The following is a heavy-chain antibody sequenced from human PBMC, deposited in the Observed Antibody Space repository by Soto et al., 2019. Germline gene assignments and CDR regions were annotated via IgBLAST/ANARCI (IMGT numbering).Heavy chain of an antibody. D-gene: IGHD2-2*01. CDR1: GYSFTSYV. CDR2: INAGNGNT. CDR3: ARGVENIVLVFAVFGYYGMDV. V-gene: IGHV1-3*01. Sequence: GASVKVSCKASGYSFTSYVIYWVRQAPGQRLEWMGWINAGNGNTKYSQKFQGRVTITSDTSASTAYMELSSPRSEDTAVYFCARGVENIVLVFAVFGYYGMDVWGQGTTVTVSS. J-gene: IGHJ6*02.